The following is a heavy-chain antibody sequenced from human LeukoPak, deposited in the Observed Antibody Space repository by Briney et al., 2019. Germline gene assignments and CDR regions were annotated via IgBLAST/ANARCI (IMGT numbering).Heavy chain of an antibody. CDR1: GFTFYNYA. Sequence: GGSLRLSCVASGFTFYNYAMHWVRQAPGKGLEYVSAIGGNGDTSYYADSVKGRFTISRDNSKNTVYLQLGSLRTEDMAVYYCATRHEYSYPYWGQGALVTVSS. D-gene: IGHD5-18*01. CDR3: ATRHEYSYPY. J-gene: IGHJ4*02. V-gene: IGHV3-64*02. CDR2: IGGNGDTS.